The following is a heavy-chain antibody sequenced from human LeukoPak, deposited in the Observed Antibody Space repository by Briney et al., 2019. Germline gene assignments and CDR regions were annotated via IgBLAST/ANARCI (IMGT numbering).Heavy chain of an antibody. CDR3: ASLAGRGGYDASH. Sequence: PSETLSLTCTVSGGSISSYYWSWIRQPPGKGLEWIGYIYYSGSTNYNPSLTSRVTISVDTSKNQFSLKLSSVTAADTAVYYCASLAGRGGYDASHGGQGPLVTVSS. CDR2: IYYSGST. D-gene: IGHD5-12*01. CDR1: GGSISSYY. J-gene: IGHJ4*02. V-gene: IGHV4-59*01.